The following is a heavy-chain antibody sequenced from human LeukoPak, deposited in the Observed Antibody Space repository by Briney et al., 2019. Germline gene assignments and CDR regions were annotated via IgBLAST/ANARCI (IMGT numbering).Heavy chain of an antibody. CDR2: IKSKTDDGTT. J-gene: IGHJ4*02. CDR3: TTDLPYYYDSSGYYSYFDY. CDR1: GFTFSNAW. V-gene: IGHV3-15*01. D-gene: IGHD3-22*01. Sequence: GGSLRLSCAASGFTFSNAWMSWVRQAPGKGLEWVGRIKSKTDDGTTDYAAPVKGRFTISRDDSKNTLYLQMNSLKTEDTAVYYCTTDLPYYYDSSGYYSYFDYWGQGTLVTVSS.